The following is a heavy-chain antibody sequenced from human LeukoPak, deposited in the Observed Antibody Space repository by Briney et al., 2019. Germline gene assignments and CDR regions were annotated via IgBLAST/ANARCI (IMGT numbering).Heavy chain of an antibody. CDR3: ARWYPSIFY. J-gene: IGHJ4*02. CDR1: GFTFSDYY. D-gene: IGHD6-13*01. Sequence: PGGSLRLSRAASGFTFSDYYMSCIRQAPGKGLEWVSYISSSGSTKYYADSVKGRFTISRDNAKNSLYLQMNSLRAEDTAVYYCARWYPSIFYWGQGTLVTVSS. V-gene: IGHV3-11*01. CDR2: ISSSGSTK.